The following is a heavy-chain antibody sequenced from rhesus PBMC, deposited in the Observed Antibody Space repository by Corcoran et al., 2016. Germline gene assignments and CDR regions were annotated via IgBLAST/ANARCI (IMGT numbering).Heavy chain of an antibody. Sequence: EVQLVESGGGLVQPGGSLRLSCAAPGFTFSSYGMHWVRQAPGKGLEWVAVISYEESKKYYADFVKDRLTISRDNSKNMLYLQMTHLKLEATAVYYCARDTRRYSGSYYYFDYWGQGVLVTVSS. CDR2: ISYEESKK. D-gene: IGHD3-16*01. CDR1: GFTFSSYG. V-gene: IGHV3-54*02. J-gene: IGHJ4*01. CDR3: ARDTRRYSGSYYYFDY.